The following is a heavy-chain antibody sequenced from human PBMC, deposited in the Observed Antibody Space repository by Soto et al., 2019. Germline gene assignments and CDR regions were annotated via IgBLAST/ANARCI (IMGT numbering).Heavy chain of an antibody. Sequence: GESLKISCKASGYIFNNHWIGWVRQMPGKGPEWMGIIFPSDSDTSYSPSFQGQVTISADKSITTAYLQWSSLKASDTAKYYCARHSLIVSPLYVLDVWGQGTTVTVSS. CDR1: GYIFNNHW. J-gene: IGHJ6*02. CDR2: IFPSDSDT. CDR3: ARHSLIVSPLYVLDV. V-gene: IGHV5-51*01. D-gene: IGHD1-26*01.